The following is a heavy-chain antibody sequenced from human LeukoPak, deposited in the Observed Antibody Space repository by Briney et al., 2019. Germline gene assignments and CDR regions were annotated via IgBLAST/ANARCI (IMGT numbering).Heavy chain of an antibody. Sequence: PGRSLRLSCAASGFTFSSYAMHWIRQAPGKGLEWVAVISYDGSNKYYADSVKGRFTISRDNSKNTLYLQMNSLRAEDTAVYYCARDRRSRWGTPSIAAAGPLKPIPNPFDYWGQGTLVTVSS. CDR3: ARDRRSRWGTPSIAAAGPLKPIPNPFDY. CDR1: GFTFSSYA. V-gene: IGHV3-30-3*01. CDR2: ISYDGSNK. D-gene: IGHD6-13*01. J-gene: IGHJ4*02.